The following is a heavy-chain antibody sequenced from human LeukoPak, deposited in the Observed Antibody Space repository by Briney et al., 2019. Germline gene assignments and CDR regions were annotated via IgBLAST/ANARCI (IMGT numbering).Heavy chain of an antibody. Sequence: PGGSLRLSCAASTLTFSSFGVHWVRHAPGKGLEWVTSIRSDGSDTYYADSVKGRFTISRDNSMNTLYLQINSLRPEDTAVYYCAKDKGVRYFDYWGQGTLVTVSS. CDR1: TLTFSSFG. CDR3: AKDKGVRYFDY. D-gene: IGHD1-1*01. J-gene: IGHJ4*02. CDR2: IRSDGSDT. V-gene: IGHV3-30*02.